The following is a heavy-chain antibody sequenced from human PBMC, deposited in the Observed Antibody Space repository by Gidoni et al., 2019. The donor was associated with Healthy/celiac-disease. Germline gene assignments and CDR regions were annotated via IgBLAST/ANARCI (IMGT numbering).Heavy chain of an antibody. CDR3: ARGGETMVQGVIIGTKEFDY. Sequence: QVQLVQSGAEVKKPGASVKVSCKASGYTFTSYDINWVRQATGQGLEWMGWMNPNSGNTGYAQKFQGRVTMTRNTSISTAYMELSSLRSEDTAVYYCARGGETMVQGVIIGTKEFDYWGQGTLVTVSS. J-gene: IGHJ4*02. D-gene: IGHD3-10*01. V-gene: IGHV1-8*01. CDR2: MNPNSGNT. CDR1: GYTFTSYD.